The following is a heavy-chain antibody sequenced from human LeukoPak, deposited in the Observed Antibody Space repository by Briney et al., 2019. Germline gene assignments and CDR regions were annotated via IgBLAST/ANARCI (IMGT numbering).Heavy chain of an antibody. Sequence: SVKVSCKASGGTFSSYAISWVRQAPGQGLEWMGGIIPIFGTANYAQKFQGRVTITADESTSTAYMELSSLRSEDTAVYYCATYPMVRGVIEAWGQGTLVTVSS. D-gene: IGHD3-10*01. J-gene: IGHJ5*02. CDR1: GGTFSSYA. CDR3: ATYPMVRGVIEA. V-gene: IGHV1-69*13. CDR2: IIPIFGTA.